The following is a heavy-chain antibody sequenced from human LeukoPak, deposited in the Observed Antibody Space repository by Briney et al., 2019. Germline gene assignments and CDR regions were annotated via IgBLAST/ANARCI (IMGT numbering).Heavy chain of an antibody. Sequence: ASVKVSCKASGYTFTGYYMHWVRQAPGQGLEWMGWINPNSGGTNYAQKFQGRVTMTRDTSISTAYMELSRLRSDDTAVYYCGRDWEYSSGYPYWGQGTLVTVSS. CDR3: GRDWEYSSGYPY. CDR2: INPNSGGT. V-gene: IGHV1-2*02. D-gene: IGHD6-19*01. J-gene: IGHJ4*02. CDR1: GYTFTGYY.